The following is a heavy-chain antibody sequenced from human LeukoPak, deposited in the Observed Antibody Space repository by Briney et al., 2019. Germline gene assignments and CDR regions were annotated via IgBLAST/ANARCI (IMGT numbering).Heavy chain of an antibody. CDR2: ISGSGGST. CDR1: GFTFSSYA. D-gene: IGHD3-9*01. CDR3: AKDNYDILTGYAFY. V-gene: IGHV3-23*01. J-gene: IGHJ4*02. Sequence: PGGSLRLSCAASGFTFSSYAMSWVRQAPGKGLEWVSAISGSGGSTYYADSVKGRFTISRDSSKNTLYLQMNSLRAEDTAVYYCAKDNYDILTGYAFYWGQGTLVTVSS.